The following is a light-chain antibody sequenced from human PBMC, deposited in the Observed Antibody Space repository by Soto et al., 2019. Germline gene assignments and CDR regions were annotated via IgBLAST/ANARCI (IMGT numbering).Light chain of an antibody. CDR2: DVS. CDR1: SSDVGGYNH. V-gene: IGLV2-14*03. CDR3: SSYTSSSTYV. Sequence: QSALTQPASVSGSPGQSITISCTGTSSDVGGYNHVSWYQHHPGKAPKVIIYDVSNWPSGVSNRFSGSKSGNTASLTFSGLQAEDEADYYCSSYTSSSTYVFGTGTKVTVL. J-gene: IGLJ1*01.